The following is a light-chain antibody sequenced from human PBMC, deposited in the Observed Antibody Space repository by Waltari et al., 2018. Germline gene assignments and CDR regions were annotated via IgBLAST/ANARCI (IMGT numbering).Light chain of an antibody. CDR1: GSNIANNY. J-gene: IGLJ3*02. V-gene: IGLV1-47*01. CDR3: AVWDDRLSGWV. Sequence: QSVLTQPPSASGTPGQRVTMSCSGGGSNIANNYVMWYQQLPGTAPRLLVFRDNELPSGVPDRFSGSKSGTSASLAISGLRSEDEADYYCAVWDDRLSGWVFGGGTKLTVL. CDR2: RDN.